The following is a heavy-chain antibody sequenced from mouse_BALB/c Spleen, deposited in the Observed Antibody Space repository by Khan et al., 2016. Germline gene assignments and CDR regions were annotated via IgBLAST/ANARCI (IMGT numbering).Heavy chain of an antibody. J-gene: IGHJ2*01. Sequence: QIQLVQSGPELKKPGETVKISCTASGYTFTNSGMNWVKQAPGKGLKWMGWINTTTGEPTYAAEFQGRFAISLDTSSNTAYLQINNLKNEDTATEFCAIYGYDGFDYWGQGTTLTVAS. CDR1: GYTFTNSG. CDR3: AIYGYDGFDY. V-gene: IGHV9-3*02. D-gene: IGHD2-2*01. CDR2: INTTTGEP.